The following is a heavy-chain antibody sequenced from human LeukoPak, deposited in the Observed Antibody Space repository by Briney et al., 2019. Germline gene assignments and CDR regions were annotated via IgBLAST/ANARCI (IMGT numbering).Heavy chain of an antibody. CDR1: GYSISSGYY. J-gene: IGHJ3*02. CDR3: ARRHQNDAFDI. CDR2: IYHSGST. V-gene: IGHV4-38-2*01. Sequence: SETLSLTCAVSGYSISSGYYWGWIRQPPGKGLEWIGSIYHSGSTYYNPSLKSRVTMSVDTSKNQFSLKLSSVTAADTAVYYCARRHQNDAFDIWGQGTMVTVSS.